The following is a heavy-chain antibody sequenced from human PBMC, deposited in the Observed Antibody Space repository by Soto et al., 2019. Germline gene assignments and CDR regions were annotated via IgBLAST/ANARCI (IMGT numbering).Heavy chain of an antibody. J-gene: IGHJ5*02. D-gene: IGHD6-13*01. V-gene: IGHV4-31*03. CDR3: ARAAHYSSPFRWFDP. CDR1: GGSISSGGYY. Sequence: QVQLQESGPGLVKPSQTLSLTCTVSGGSISSGGYYWSWIRQHPGKGLEWIGYIYYSGSTYYNPSLESRVTISVDTSKNKSSLKLRSVTAADTAVYYCARAAHYSSPFRWFDPWGQATLVTVSS. CDR2: IYYSGST.